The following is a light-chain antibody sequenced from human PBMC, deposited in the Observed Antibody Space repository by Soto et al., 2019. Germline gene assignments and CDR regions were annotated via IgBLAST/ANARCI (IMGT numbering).Light chain of an antibody. V-gene: IGKV3-15*01. J-gene: IGKJ1*01. CDR3: QQYNNWPTWT. CDR1: QSVSSN. CDR2: GAS. Sequence: EIVMTQSPATLSVSPGERATLSCRASQSVSSNLAWYQQKPGQAPRLLIYGASTRATGIPARFSGSGSGTEFTLTISRLQSADFAVYYCQQYNNWPTWTFGRGTKVEIK.